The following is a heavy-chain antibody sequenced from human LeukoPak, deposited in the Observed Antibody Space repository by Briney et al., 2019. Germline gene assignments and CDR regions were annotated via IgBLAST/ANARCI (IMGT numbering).Heavy chain of an antibody. Sequence: SETLSLTCAVYGGSFSGYYWSWIRQPPGKGLEWIGEINHSGSTNYNPSLKSRVTISVDTSKNQFSLKLSSVIAADTAVYYCAREGRIVVVPAATPHYYYYYYMDVWGKGTTVTVSS. D-gene: IGHD2-2*01. CDR1: GGSFSGYY. V-gene: IGHV4-34*01. J-gene: IGHJ6*03. CDR3: AREGRIVVVPAATPHYYYYYYMDV. CDR2: INHSGST.